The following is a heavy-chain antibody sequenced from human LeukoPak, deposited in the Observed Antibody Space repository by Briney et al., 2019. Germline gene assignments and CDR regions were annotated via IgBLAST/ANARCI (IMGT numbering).Heavy chain of an antibody. D-gene: IGHD3-22*01. CDR2: IYYSGST. CDR1: GGSISSGDYY. V-gene: IGHV4-30-4*01. Sequence: SQTLSLTCTVSGGSISSGDYYWSWIRQPPGKGLEWIGYIYYSGSTYYNPSLKSRVTISVDTSKNQFSQKLSSVTAADTAVYYCARGRYYYDSSGYYPNWFDPWGQGTLVTVSS. J-gene: IGHJ5*02. CDR3: ARGRYYYDSSGYYPNWFDP.